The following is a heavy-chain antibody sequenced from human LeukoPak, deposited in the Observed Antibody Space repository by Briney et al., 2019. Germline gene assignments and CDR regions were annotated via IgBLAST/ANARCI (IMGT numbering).Heavy chain of an antibody. CDR1: GYTFTSYG. V-gene: IGHV1-18*01. CDR3: ARARVTYDYVWGSYRFGYFDY. J-gene: IGHJ4*02. CDR2: ISAYNGNT. Sequence: ASVKVSCKASGYTFTSYGISWVRQAPGQGLEWMGWISAYNGNTNYAQKLQGRVTMTTDTSTSTAYMELRSLRSDDTAVYYCARARVTYDYVWGSYRFGYFDYWGQGTLVTVSS. D-gene: IGHD3-16*02.